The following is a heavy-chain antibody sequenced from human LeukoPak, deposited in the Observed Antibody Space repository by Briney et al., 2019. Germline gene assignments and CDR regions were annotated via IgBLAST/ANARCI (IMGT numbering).Heavy chain of an antibody. CDR1: GFTFSDYY. CDR2: VSSSATTI. CDR3: ARDHSSSWNYFDY. Sequence: GGSLRLSCAASGFTFSDYYMNWIRQAPGKGLEWVSYVSSSATTIYYADSVKGRFTISGDNAKKSLYLQMNSLRAEDTAVYYCARDHSSSWNYFDYWGQGTLVTVSS. V-gene: IGHV3-11*04. J-gene: IGHJ4*02. D-gene: IGHD6-13*01.